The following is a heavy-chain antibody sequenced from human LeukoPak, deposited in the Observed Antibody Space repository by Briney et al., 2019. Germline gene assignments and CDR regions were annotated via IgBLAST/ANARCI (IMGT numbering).Heavy chain of an antibody. Sequence: GGSLRLSCAASGFTFSSYWMSWVRQAPGKGLECVSAISRGVGSTYYADSVKGRFTISRDNSKNTLYVQMNNLRADDTAVYYCVKKGQADDDGKPDWGQGALVTVSP. V-gene: IGHV3-23*01. CDR2: ISRGVGST. D-gene: IGHD1-1*01. CDR1: GFTFSSYW. J-gene: IGHJ4*02. CDR3: VKKGQADDDGKPD.